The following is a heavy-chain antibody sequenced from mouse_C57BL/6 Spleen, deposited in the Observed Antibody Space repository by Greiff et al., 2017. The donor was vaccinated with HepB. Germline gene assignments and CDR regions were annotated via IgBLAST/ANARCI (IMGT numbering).Heavy chain of an antibody. CDR1: GYAFSSYW. CDR3: ARDHYYGSSPYAMDY. CDR2: IYPGDGDT. V-gene: IGHV1-80*01. D-gene: IGHD1-1*01. J-gene: IGHJ4*01. Sequence: VKLQESGAELVKPGASVKISCKASGYAFSSYWMNWVKQRPGKGLEWIGQIYPGDGDTNYNGKFKGKATLTADKSSSTAYMQLSSLTSEDSAVYFCARDHYYGSSPYAMDYWGQGTSVTVSS.